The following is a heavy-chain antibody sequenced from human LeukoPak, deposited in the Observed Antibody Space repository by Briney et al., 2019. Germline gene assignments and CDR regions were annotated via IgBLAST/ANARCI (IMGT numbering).Heavy chain of an antibody. CDR3: AKGVGAAGLY. Sequence: ASVKVSCKASGGTFSSYAISWVRQATGQGLEWMGWMNPNSGNTGYAQKFQGRVTMTRNTSISTAYMELSSLRAEDTAVYYCAKGVGAAGLYWGQGTLVTVSS. V-gene: IGHV1-8*02. CDR1: GGTFSSYA. J-gene: IGHJ4*02. D-gene: IGHD6-13*01. CDR2: MNPNSGNT.